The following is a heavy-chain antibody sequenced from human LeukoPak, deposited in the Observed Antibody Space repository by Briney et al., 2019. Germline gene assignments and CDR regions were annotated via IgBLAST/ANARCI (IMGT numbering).Heavy chain of an antibody. CDR2: MDPNSGNT. D-gene: IGHD2-2*01. CDR1: GYTFTSYD. V-gene: IGHV1-8*03. J-gene: IGHJ5*02. Sequence: ASVKVSCKASGYTFTSYDINWVRQATGQGLEWMGWMDPNSGNTGYAQKFQGRVTITRNTSISTAYMELSSLRSEDTAVYYCARGYCSSTSCKGGWFDPWGQGTLVAVSS. CDR3: ARGYCSSTSCKGGWFDP.